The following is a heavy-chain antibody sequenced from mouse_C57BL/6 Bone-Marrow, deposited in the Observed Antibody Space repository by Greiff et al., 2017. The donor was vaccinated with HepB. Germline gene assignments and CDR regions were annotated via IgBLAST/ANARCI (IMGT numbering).Heavy chain of an antibody. CDR1: GYTFTSYG. J-gene: IGHJ2*01. Sequence: VKLQESGAELARPGASVTRSCKASGYTFTSYGISWVKQRTGQCLEWIGEIYPRSGNTYYNEKFKGKATLTADKSSSTAYMELRSLTSEDSAVYFCARSGVTTDHWGQGTTLLVSS. CDR3: ARSGVTTDH. D-gene: IGHD2-2*01. CDR2: IYPRSGNT. V-gene: IGHV1-81*01.